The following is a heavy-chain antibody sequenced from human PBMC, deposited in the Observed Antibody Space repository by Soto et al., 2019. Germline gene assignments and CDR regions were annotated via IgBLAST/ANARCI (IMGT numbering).Heavy chain of an antibody. CDR1: GGSFSGYY. CDR3: ARTIKYSSYSLRYYYYGMDV. D-gene: IGHD6-6*01. CDR2: INHSGST. V-gene: IGHV4-34*01. Sequence: QVQLQQWGAGLLKPSETLSLTCAVYGGSFSGYYWSWIRQPPGKGLEWIGEINHSGSTNYNPSLKSRVTISVDTSKNQFSLKLSSVTAADTAVYYCARTIKYSSYSLRYYYYGMDVWGQGTTVTVSS. J-gene: IGHJ6*02.